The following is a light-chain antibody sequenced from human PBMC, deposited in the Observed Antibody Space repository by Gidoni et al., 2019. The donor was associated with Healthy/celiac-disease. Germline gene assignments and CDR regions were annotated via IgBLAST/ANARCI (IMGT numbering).Light chain of an antibody. V-gene: IGKV1-33*01. J-gene: IGKJ5*01. CDR1: QDIINY. CDR3: QQYDNLPIT. Sequence: IHMTQYPSSLSASVGDRVTITCQASQDIINYLNWYQQKPGKAPKLLIYDASNLETGVPSRFSGSGSGTDFTFTISSLQPEDIATYYCQQYDNLPITFGQGTRLEIK. CDR2: DAS.